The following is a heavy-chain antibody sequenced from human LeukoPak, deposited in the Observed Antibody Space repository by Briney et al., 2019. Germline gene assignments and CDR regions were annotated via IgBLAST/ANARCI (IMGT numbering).Heavy chain of an antibody. D-gene: IGHD6-13*01. CDR1: GFTFNKYA. Sequence: HPEGSLRLSCAASGFTFNKYAMTWVRQAPGKGLEWVSAISGSDDNTYYADSVKGRFTISRDNSKNTLYPQMNSLRAEDTAVYYCANGRGRSIAAAGTDLDYWGQGTLVTVSS. V-gene: IGHV3-23*01. J-gene: IGHJ4*02. CDR3: ANGRGRSIAAAGTDLDY. CDR2: ISGSDDNT.